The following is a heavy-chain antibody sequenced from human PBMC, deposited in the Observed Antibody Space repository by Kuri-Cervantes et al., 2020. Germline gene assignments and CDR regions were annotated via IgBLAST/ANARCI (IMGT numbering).Heavy chain of an antibody. CDR3: ARDESLFRYFDY. J-gene: IGHJ4*02. CDR1: GGSISSGGYY. V-gene: IGHV4-31*01. Sequence: LRLSCTVSGGSISSGGYYWSWIRQHPGKGLEWIGYIYYSGSTYYNPSLKSLVTISVDTSKNQFSLKLSSVTAADTAVYYCARDESLFRYFDYWGQGTLVTVSS. CDR2: IYYSGST. D-gene: IGHD3-16*02.